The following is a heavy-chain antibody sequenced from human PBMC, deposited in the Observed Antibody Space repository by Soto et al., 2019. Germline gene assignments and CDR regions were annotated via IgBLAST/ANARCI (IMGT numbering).Heavy chain of an antibody. CDR1: GFTFSSCG. V-gene: IGHV3-23*01. CDR3: VKDYYDSSGFRGGYGMDV. J-gene: IGHJ6*02. CDR2: ISGSGGST. D-gene: IGHD3-22*01. Sequence: PGGSLRLSCAASGFTFSSCGVSWVRQAPGKGLEWASAISGSGGSTYYADSVKGRFTISRDNSKNTLYLQMNSLRAEDTAVYYCVKDYYDSSGFRGGYGMDVWGQGTSVTASS.